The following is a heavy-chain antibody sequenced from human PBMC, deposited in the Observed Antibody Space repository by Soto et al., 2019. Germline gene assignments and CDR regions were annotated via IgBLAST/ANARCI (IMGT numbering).Heavy chain of an antibody. CDR2: MNPNSGNT. D-gene: IGHD6-13*01. CDR3: ARGSPSGIAAAGTDY. J-gene: IGHJ4*02. CDR1: GYTFTSYD. Sequence: GASVKVSCKASGYTFTSYDINWVRQATGQGLEWMGWMNPNSGNTGYEQKFQGRVTMTRNTSISTAYMELSRLRSDDTAVYYCARGSPSGIAAAGTDYWGQGTLVTVSS. V-gene: IGHV1-8*01.